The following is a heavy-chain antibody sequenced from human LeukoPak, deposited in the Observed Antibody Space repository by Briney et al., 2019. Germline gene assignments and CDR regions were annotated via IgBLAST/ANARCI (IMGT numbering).Heavy chain of an antibody. CDR2: ISSRGDNT. V-gene: IGHV3-23*01. J-gene: IGHJ5*02. CDR1: GFTFSYYV. D-gene: IGHD6-13*01. CDR3: GKTSGSSWYGEGFDP. Sequence: GGSLRLSCAASGFTFSYYVMSWVRQAPGRGLEWVSTISSRGDNTYDADSVKGRFTISRDNSKNTLYLQMNSLRAEDTAVYYCGKTSGSSWYGEGFDPWGQGTLVTVSS.